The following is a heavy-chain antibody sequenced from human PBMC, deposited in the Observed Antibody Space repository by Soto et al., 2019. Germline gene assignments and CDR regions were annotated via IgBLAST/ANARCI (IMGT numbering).Heavy chain of an antibody. D-gene: IGHD6-13*01. Sequence: QVQLTQSGAEVKEPGASVRVSCKTSGYSFTNFGINWVRLAPGQGLEWMGWINPYNAKTTSAQRLQGRVSMTTDTSTSAAYLDLRSLRSDDTAVYYCARGSSPVDFDFWGQGTLVTVSS. CDR3: ARGSSPVDFDF. J-gene: IGHJ4*02. CDR1: GYSFTNFG. V-gene: IGHV1-18*01. CDR2: INPYNAKT.